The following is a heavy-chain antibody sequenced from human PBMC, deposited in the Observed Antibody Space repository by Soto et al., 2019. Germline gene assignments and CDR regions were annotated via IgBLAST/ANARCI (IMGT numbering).Heavy chain of an antibody. Sequence: QVQLQQWGAGLLKPSETLSLTCAVYGGSLSGSYWSWIRQPPGTGLGWIGEIHHSGSTYYNPSLKSRVTLSVDTSKNQFSRKLNSVTASDTAVYYCACPGYCSDGTCYPDYWGEGTLVTVSS. CDR1: GGSLSGSY. V-gene: IGHV4-34*01. CDR3: ACPGYCSDGTCYPDY. D-gene: IGHD2-15*01. CDR2: IHHSGST. J-gene: IGHJ4*02.